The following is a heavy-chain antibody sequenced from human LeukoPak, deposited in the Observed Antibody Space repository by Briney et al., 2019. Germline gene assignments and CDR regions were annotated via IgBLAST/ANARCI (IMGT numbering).Heavy chain of an antibody. Sequence: GSLRLSCAASGFSFSGSAMHWVRQASGKGLGWVGHIRSKPNSYATGYTASVKGRFTISRDDSKNTAYLQMNSLKTEDSAVYYCTRDVDTVASTDAFDIWGQGTMVTVSS. J-gene: IGHJ3*02. CDR1: GFSFSGSA. CDR3: TRDVDTVASTDAFDI. D-gene: IGHD5-12*01. CDR2: IRSKPNSYAT. V-gene: IGHV3-73*01.